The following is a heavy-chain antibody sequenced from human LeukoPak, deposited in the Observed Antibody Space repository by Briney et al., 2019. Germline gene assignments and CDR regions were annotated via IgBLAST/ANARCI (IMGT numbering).Heavy chain of an antibody. CDR1: GFTFSSYW. D-gene: IGHD2-15*01. CDR3: AGGYQGVY. Sequence: HPGGSLRLSCAASGFTFSSYWTHWVRQAPGKGLGWVSGINSDGSSQTYADSVKGRFTISRDNAKNTLYLQMNSLRAEDTAVYCCAGGYQGVYWGQGTLVTVSS. CDR2: INSDGSSQ. V-gene: IGHV3-74*01. J-gene: IGHJ4*02.